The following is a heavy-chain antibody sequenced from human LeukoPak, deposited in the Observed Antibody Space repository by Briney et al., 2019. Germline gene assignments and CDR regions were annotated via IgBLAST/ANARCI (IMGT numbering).Heavy chain of an antibody. J-gene: IGHJ5*02. V-gene: IGHV4-4*09. CDR3: ARHLSSYGVPQSLDP. CDR1: GGSLSNYY. D-gene: IGHD6-6*01. Sequence: KPSETLSLTCTVSGGSLSNYYWSWIRQPPGKGLEWIGYIYPSGSTNYNPSLKSRLTISLDMSNNQFSLKLNSVTAADTAMYYCARHLSSYGVPQSLDPWGQGTLVSVSS. CDR2: IYPSGST.